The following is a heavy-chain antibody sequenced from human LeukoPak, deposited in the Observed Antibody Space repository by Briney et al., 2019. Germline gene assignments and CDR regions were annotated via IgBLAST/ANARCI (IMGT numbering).Heavy chain of an antibody. J-gene: IGHJ4*02. D-gene: IGHD4-17*01. CDR2: ISGSGGST. CDR3: AKEGDDYGDQDY. V-gene: IGHV3-23*01. Sequence: GGPLRLPCAASGFTFSSYAMSWVRQAPGKGLEWVSAISGSGGSTYYADSVKGRFTISRDNSKNTLYLQMNSLRAEDTAVYYCAKEGDDYGDQDYWGQGTLVTVSS. CDR1: GFTFSSYA.